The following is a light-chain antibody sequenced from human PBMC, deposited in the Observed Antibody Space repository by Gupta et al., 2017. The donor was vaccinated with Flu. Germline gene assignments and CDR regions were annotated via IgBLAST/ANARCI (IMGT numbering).Light chain of an antibody. J-gene: IGKJ3*01. CDR1: QSVSNFY. CDR2: DAS. CDR3: QQYTGLPVT. V-gene: IGKV3-20*01. Sequence: GHLSLSPGERATLSCRASQSVSNFYLAWYQQKPGQAPRLLIFDASSRATGVPDRFSGSGSGTEFTLTISRLEPEDFAVYYCQQYTGLPVTFGPGTKVDLK.